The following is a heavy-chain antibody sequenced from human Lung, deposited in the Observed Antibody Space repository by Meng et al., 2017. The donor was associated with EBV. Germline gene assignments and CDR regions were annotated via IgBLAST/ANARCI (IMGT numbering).Heavy chain of an antibody. V-gene: IGHV3-30-3*01. CDR1: GFTFSSYA. J-gene: IGHJ5*02. CDR3: ARDRVQLWFS. D-gene: IGHD5-18*01. Sequence: QGRLVGSGGGVVQPGRSLRLSGAASGFTFSSYAMHWVRQAPGKGLEWVAVISYDGSNKYYADSVKGRFTISRDNSKNTLYLQMNSLRAEDTAVYYCARDRVQLWFSWGQGTLVTVSS. CDR2: ISYDGSNK.